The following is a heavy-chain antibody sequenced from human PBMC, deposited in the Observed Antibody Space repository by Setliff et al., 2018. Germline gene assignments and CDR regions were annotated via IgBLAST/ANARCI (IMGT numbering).Heavy chain of an antibody. CDR3: VRDYGPNES. Sequence: SETLSLTCNVSGGSISRSGYYWGWIRQSPGKGLGWIGSIYHTGTTYYNPSFKSRVTLSVDTSKNQFSLRLNSLTAADTAVYYCVRDYGPNESWGQGTLVTVSS. D-gene: IGHD1-1*01. J-gene: IGHJ5*02. CDR2: IYHTGTT. CDR1: GGSISRSGYY. V-gene: IGHV4-39*07.